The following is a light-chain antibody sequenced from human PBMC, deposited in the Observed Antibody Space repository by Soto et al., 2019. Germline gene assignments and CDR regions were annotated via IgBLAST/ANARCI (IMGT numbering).Light chain of an antibody. J-gene: IGKJ4*01. CDR3: QQRSNWPPGLT. V-gene: IGKV3-11*01. CDR1: QSVSSY. CDR2: DAS. Sequence: EIVLTQSPATLSLSPGERATLSCRASQSVSSYLAWYQQKPGQAPRLLIYDASNRSTGIPARFSGSGSGTAFTLNSRSLEPEDFAVYYCQQRSNWPPGLTFGGGTKVEIK.